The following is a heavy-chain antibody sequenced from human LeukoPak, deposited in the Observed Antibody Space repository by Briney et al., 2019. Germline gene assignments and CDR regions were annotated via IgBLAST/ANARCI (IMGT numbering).Heavy chain of an antibody. D-gene: IGHD1/OR15-1a*01. CDR3: ARDSPNWNNGVVDY. V-gene: IGHV1-18*01. J-gene: IGHJ4*02. CDR1: GYTFTSYG. CDR2: ISAYNGNT. Sequence: AASVKVSCKASGYTFTSYGISWVRQAPGQGLEWMGWISAYNGNTNYAQKLQGRVTMTTDTSTSTAYMELRSLRSDDTAVYYCARDSPNWNNGVVDYWGQGTLVTVSS.